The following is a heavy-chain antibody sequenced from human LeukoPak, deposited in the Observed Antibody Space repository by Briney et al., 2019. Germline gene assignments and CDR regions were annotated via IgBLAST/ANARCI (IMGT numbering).Heavy chain of an antibody. Sequence: GASVKVSCKASGYTFTSYAMHGVRQAPGQRLEWMGWINAGNGNTKYSQKFQGRVTITRDTSASTAYMELSSLRSEDTAVYYCAGSWSSHSRSPFDYWGQGTLVTVSS. CDR1: GYTFTSYA. CDR2: INAGNGNT. D-gene: IGHD2-2*03. CDR3: AGSWSSHSRSPFDY. V-gene: IGHV1-3*01. J-gene: IGHJ4*02.